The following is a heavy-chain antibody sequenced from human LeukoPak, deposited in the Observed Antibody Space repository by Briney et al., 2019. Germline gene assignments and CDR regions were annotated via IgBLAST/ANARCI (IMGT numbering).Heavy chain of an antibody. CDR2: IYYSGST. J-gene: IGHJ5*02. Sequence: SETLSLTCTVSGGSISSYYWSWIRQPPGKGLEWIGYIYYSGSTNYNPSLKSRVTISVDTSKNRFSLKLSSVTAADTAVYYCAREGYYGDYPWFDPWGQGTLVTVSS. V-gene: IGHV4-59*01. CDR1: GGSISSYY. D-gene: IGHD4-17*01. CDR3: AREGYYGDYPWFDP.